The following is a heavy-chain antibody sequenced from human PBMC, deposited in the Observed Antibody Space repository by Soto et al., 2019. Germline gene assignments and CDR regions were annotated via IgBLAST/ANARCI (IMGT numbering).Heavy chain of an antibody. Sequence: QVQLQESGPGLVKPSETLSLTCTVSGGSIGGYYWSWIRQPPGKGREWIGYIHYSGSTNYNPSLKSRVTISVDTSKNQLSLKVRSVTAADTAIYFCARGVDRQWADYWGQGTLVTVSS. V-gene: IGHV4-59*01. CDR1: GGSIGGYY. D-gene: IGHD6-19*01. CDR2: IHYSGST. CDR3: ARGVDRQWADY. J-gene: IGHJ4*02.